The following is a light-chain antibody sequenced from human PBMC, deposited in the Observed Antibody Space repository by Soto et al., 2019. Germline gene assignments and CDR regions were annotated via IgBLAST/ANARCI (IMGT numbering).Light chain of an antibody. CDR3: QKYNNWPPEYT. J-gene: IGKJ2*01. CDR2: GAS. V-gene: IGKV3-15*01. Sequence: EIVMTQSPGTLSVSPGERATLSCRASQSIGNYLAWFQQKPGQTPRLLIYGASTRATGVPVRFSGTGSGTEFTLTISSLQSEDFAVYYCQKYNNWPPEYTFDQGTKLEIK. CDR1: QSIGNY.